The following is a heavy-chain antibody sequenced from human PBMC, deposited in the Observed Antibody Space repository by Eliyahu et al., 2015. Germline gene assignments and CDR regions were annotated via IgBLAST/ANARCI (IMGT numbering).Heavy chain of an antibody. V-gene: IGHV4-4*07. CDR2: IYTSGST. J-gene: IGHJ6*02. D-gene: IGHD6-13*01. CDR3: AAVEEQLVQGNYYYGMDV. Sequence: QVQLQESGPGLVKPSETLSLTCTVXGCSISSYYWSWIRQPAGKGLEWIGRIYTSGSTNYNPSLKSRVTMSVDTSKNQFSLKLSSVTAADTAVYYCAAVEEQLVQGNYYYGMDVWGQGTTVTVSS. CDR1: GCSISSYY.